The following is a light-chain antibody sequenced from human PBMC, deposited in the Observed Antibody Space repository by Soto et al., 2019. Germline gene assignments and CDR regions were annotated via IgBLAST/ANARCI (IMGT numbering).Light chain of an antibody. Sequence: EIVMTQSPATLSVSPGERATLSCRASQSVSINLAWYQQKPGQSPRLLIYGASTRATGIPARFSGSGSGTEFTLTISSLQSEDFAVHYCQQYNNWPYTFGQGTKLEIK. CDR2: GAS. J-gene: IGKJ2*01. V-gene: IGKV3-15*01. CDR3: QQYNNWPYT. CDR1: QSVSIN.